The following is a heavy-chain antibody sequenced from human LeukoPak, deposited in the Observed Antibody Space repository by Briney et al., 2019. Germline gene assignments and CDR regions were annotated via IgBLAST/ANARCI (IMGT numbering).Heavy chain of an antibody. J-gene: IGHJ4*02. Sequence: GGSLRLSCAASGFTFSSYAMHWVRQAPGKGLEWVAVISYDGSNKYYADSVKGRFAISRDNSKNTLYLQMNSLRAEDTAVYYCARGPSGCHNTGGQGTLVTVSS. V-gene: IGHV3-30*09. CDR1: GFTFSSYA. CDR2: ISYDGSNK. CDR3: ARGPSGCHNT. D-gene: IGHD5-12*01.